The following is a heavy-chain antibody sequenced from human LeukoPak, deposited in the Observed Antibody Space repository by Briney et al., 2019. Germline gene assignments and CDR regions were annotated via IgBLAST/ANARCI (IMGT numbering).Heavy chain of an antibody. D-gene: IGHD3-16*01. CDR3: VRFGVNYDMDV. V-gene: IGHV4-59*01. Sequence: SETLSLTCSVSGGSINNYYWSWFRQPPGKGLEWIGQIHYSGRADYNPSLKSRITMSVDTSRNQISLKLSSVTAADTAIYYCVRFGVNYDMDVWGQGTTVTVFS. CDR2: IHYSGRA. J-gene: IGHJ6*02. CDR1: GGSINNYY.